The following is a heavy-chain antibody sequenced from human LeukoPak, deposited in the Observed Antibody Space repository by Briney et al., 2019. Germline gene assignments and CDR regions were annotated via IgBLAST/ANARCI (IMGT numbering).Heavy chain of an antibody. D-gene: IGHD5-24*01. CDR2: INPNSGGT. CDR3: AKEQMATAFDP. Sequence: ASVKVSCKASGYTFTGYYMHWLRQAPGQGLEWMGWINPNSGGTKYAQKFQGRVTMTRDTSISTAYMELSRLRSDGTAVYYCAKEQMATAFDPWGQGTLVTVSS. CDR1: GYTFTGYY. J-gene: IGHJ5*02. V-gene: IGHV1-2*02.